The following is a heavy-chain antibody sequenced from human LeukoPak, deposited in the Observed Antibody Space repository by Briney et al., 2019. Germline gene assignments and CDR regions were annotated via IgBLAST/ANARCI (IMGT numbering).Heavy chain of an antibody. CDR3: AKDWDGYNLY. Sequence: PGGSLRPSCAASGFTFSNYGMHWVRQAPGKGLEWVAFIRYDGSNKYYADSVKGRFTISRDNSKNTLYLQMNSLRAEDTAVYYCAKDWDGYNLYWGQGTLVTVSS. V-gene: IGHV3-30*02. CDR1: GFTFSNYG. D-gene: IGHD5-24*01. CDR2: IRYDGSNK. J-gene: IGHJ4*02.